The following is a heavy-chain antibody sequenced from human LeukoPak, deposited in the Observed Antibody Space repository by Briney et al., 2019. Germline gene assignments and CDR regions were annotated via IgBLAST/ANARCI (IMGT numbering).Heavy chain of an antibody. V-gene: IGHV4-34*01. CDR3: ARGPHCSSTSCPSDDYYYYMDV. J-gene: IGHJ6*03. CDR2: INHSGST. Sequence: SETLPLTCAVYGGSFSGYYWSWIRQPPGKGLEWIGEINHSGSTNYNPSLKSRVTISVDTSKNQFSLKLSSVTAADTAVYYCARGPHCSSTSCPSDDYYYYMDVWGKGTTVTVSS. CDR1: GGSFSGYY. D-gene: IGHD2-2*01.